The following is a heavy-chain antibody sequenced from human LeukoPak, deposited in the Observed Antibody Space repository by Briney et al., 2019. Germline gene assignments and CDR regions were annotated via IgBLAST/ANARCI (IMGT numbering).Heavy chain of an antibody. CDR3: ARGPPRGYSYGYPIVY. D-gene: IGHD5-18*01. J-gene: IGHJ4*02. V-gene: IGHV3-7*01. CDR1: GFTFDDYG. Sequence: GGSLRLSCAASGFTFDDYGMSWVRQAPGKGLEWVANIKQDGSEKYYVDSVKGRFTISRDNAKNSLYLQMNSLRAEDTAVYYCARGPPRGYSYGYPIVYWGQGTLVTVSS. CDR2: IKQDGSEK.